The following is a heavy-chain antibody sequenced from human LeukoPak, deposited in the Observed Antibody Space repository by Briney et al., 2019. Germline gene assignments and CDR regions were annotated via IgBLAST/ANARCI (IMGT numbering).Heavy chain of an antibody. CDR3: AKVIKSRATSYYFDY. J-gene: IGHJ4*02. CDR2: ISYDGSNK. D-gene: IGHD1-26*01. CDR1: GFTFSSYG. V-gene: IGHV3-30*18. Sequence: PGRSLRLSCAASGFTFSSYGMHWVRQAPGKGLEWVAVISYDGSNKYYADSVKGRFTISRDNSKNTLYLQMNSLRAEDTAVYYCAKVIKSRATSYYFDYWGQGTLVTVSS.